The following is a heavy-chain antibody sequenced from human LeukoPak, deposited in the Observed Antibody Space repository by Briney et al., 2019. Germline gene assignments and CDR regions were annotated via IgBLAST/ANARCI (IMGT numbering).Heavy chain of an antibody. D-gene: IGHD2-21*02. Sequence: GASVKVSCKASGYTFTSYAMNWVRQAPGQGLEWMGWINTNTGNPTYAQGFTGRFVFSLDTSVSTAYLQISSLKAEDTAVYYCAREIHCGGDCLHLDAFDIWGQGTMVTVSS. CDR2: INTNTGNP. CDR1: GYTFTSYA. V-gene: IGHV7-4-1*02. CDR3: AREIHCGGDCLHLDAFDI. J-gene: IGHJ3*02.